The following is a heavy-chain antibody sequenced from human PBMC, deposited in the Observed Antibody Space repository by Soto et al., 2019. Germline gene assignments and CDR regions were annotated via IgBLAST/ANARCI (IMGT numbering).Heavy chain of an antibody. Sequence: GGSLRLSCAASGFTFSTYAMSWVRQAPGKGLQWVSALSGDGISTYYADSVKGRFTISRDNSKNTLYLQMNSLRDEDTAVYHCVKGYWKGDVWGQGTTDTVSS. J-gene: IGHJ6*02. CDR2: LSGDGIST. CDR3: VKGYWKGDV. CDR1: GFTFSTYA. D-gene: IGHD1-1*01. V-gene: IGHV3-23*01.